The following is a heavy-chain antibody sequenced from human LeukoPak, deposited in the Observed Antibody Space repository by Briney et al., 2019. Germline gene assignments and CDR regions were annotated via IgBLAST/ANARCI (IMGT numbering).Heavy chain of an antibody. V-gene: IGHV4-4*07. D-gene: IGHD1-14*01. J-gene: IGHJ6*03. Sequence: SETLSLTCTVSGGSISGYYWNWLRQPAGKGLEWIGRIYTSGSTNYNPSLKSRLTISVDTSKNQFSLKLSSVTAADTAVYYCVAYNYYYYYMDVWGKGTTVTISS. CDR1: GGSISGYY. CDR3: VAYNYYYYYMDV. CDR2: IYTSGST.